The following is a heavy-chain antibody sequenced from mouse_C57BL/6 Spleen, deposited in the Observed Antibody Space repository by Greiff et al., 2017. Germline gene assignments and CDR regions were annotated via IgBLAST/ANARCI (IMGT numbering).Heavy chain of an antibody. Sequence: EVKLMESGGDLVKPGGSLKLSCAASGFTFSSYGMSWVRQTPDKRLEWVATISSGGSYTYYPDSVKGRFTISRDNAKNTLYLQMSSLKSEDTAMYYCARHYDGYSWFAYWGQGTLVTVSA. CDR3: ARHYDGYSWFAY. CDR1: GFTFSSYG. V-gene: IGHV5-6*01. D-gene: IGHD2-3*01. J-gene: IGHJ3*01. CDR2: ISSGGSYT.